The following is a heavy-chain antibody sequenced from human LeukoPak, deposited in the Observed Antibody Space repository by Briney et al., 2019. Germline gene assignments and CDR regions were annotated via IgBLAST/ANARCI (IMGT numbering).Heavy chain of an antibody. CDR3: ARGKAAGTWFDP. CDR1: GGSFSGYY. Sequence: SETLSLTCAVYGGSFSGYYWSWIRQPPGKGLEWIGEINHSGSTNYNPSLKSRVTISVDTSKNQFSLKLSSVTAADTAVYYCARGKAAGTWFDPWGQGTLVTVSS. CDR2: INHSGST. D-gene: IGHD6-13*01. J-gene: IGHJ5*02. V-gene: IGHV4-34*01.